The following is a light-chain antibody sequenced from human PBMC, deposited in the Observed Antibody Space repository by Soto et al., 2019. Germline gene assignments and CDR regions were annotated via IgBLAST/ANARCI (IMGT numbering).Light chain of an antibody. V-gene: IGKV3-20*01. CDR3: QQYGTSPWT. J-gene: IGKJ1*01. CDR1: QSVSSSY. CDR2: GAS. Sequence: PGERATLSCRASQSVSSSYLAWYQQKPGQAPRLLIYGASSRATGIPDTFSGSGSGTDFTLTISRLEPEDVAVYYCQQYGTSPWTFGQGTNIEIK.